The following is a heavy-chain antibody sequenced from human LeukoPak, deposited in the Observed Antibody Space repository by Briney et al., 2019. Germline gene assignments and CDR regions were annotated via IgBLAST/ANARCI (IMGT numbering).Heavy chain of an antibody. V-gene: IGHV1-8*01. CDR3: ARATRYCSGNSCLYYFDY. J-gene: IGHJ4*02. D-gene: IGHD2-2*01. CDR2: MNPNSGNT. Sequence: ASVKVSCTASGYTFTSYDINWVRQATGQGLEWMGWMNPNSGNTGYAQKFQGRVTMTRNPSISTAYMELSSLRSEDTAVYYCARATRYCSGNSCLYYFDYWGQGTLVTVSS. CDR1: GYTFTSYD.